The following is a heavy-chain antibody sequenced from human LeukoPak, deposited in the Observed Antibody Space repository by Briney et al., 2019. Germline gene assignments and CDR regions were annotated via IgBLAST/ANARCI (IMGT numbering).Heavy chain of an antibody. V-gene: IGHV3-33*01. D-gene: IGHD1-7*01. J-gene: IGHJ4*02. CDR1: GFTFSYYG. CDR2: IWYDGSNK. CDR3: ARTIRPSYNWNYLGY. Sequence: GGSLRLSCAASGFTFSYYGMHWVRQAPGKGLEWVAVIWYDGSNKYYADSVKGRFTISRDNSKNTLYLQMNSLRAEDTAVYYCARTIRPSYNWNYLGYWGQGTLVTVSS.